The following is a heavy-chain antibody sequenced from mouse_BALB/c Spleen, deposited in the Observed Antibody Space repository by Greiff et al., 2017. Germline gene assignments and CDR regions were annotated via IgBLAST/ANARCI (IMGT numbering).Heavy chain of an antibody. CDR1: GYTFTSYW. CDR2: IYPSDSYT. D-gene: IGHD1-1*01. CDR3: TRGDYGSSYYFDY. J-gene: IGHJ2*01. Sequence: VQLQQPGAELVRPGASVKLSCKASGYTFTSYWINWVKQRPGQGLEWIGNIYPSDSYTNYNQKFKDKATLTVDKSSSTAYMQLSSPTSEDSAVYYCTRGDYGSSYYFDYWGQGTTLTVSS. V-gene: IGHV1-69*02.